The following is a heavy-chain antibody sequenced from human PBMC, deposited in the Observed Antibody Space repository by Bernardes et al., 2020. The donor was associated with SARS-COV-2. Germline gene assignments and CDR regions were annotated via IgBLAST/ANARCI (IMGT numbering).Heavy chain of an antibody. Sequence: GGSLRLSCAASGFTFSSYAMHWVRQAPGKGLEWVANIKRDGSETYYVDSVKGRFTISRDNAKNLVFLQMNSLRAEDTAVFYCVRSAGMDVWGQGTMVTVSS. J-gene: IGHJ6*02. CDR2: IKRDGSET. CDR1: GFTFSSYA. V-gene: IGHV3-7*03. CDR3: VRSAGMDV.